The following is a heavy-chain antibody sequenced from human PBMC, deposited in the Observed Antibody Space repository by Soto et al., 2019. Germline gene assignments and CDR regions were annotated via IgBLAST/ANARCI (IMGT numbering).Heavy chain of an antibody. D-gene: IGHD2-2*02. J-gene: IGHJ6*02. CDR2: ISSRSDI. CDR3: AREYTAWPLAYGLDV. V-gene: IGHV3-21*01. CDR1: GFTFSTYS. Sequence: GGSLKISCVGSGFTFSTYSINWVRQAPGKGLEWVSSISSRSDIYYADSVKGRFTISRDNAKNSVSLQMNSLRAEDTAAYYCAREYTAWPLAYGLDVWGQGTTVTVSS.